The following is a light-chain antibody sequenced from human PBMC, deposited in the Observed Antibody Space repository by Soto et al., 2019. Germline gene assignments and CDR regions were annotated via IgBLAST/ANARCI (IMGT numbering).Light chain of an antibody. CDR2: WAS. CDR1: QSVLYTSDNRNY. Sequence: DIVMTQSPDSLAVSLGERATVNCKSSQSVLYTSDNRNYLSWYQQKPGQPPKLLIYWASTRASGVPDRFSGSGSGKDFTLTIGSLQAEDVAVYYCQEYYWSVRTFGQGTKVEIK. V-gene: IGKV4-1*01. J-gene: IGKJ1*01. CDR3: QEYYWSVRT.